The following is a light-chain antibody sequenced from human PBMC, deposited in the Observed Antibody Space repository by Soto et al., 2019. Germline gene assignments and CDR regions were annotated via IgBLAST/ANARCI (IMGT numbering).Light chain of an antibody. J-gene: IGLJ2*01. CDR2: TNN. Sequence: QSVLTQPPSASGTPGQRVTISCSGGSSNIGRNPVNWYLQLPGTAPKLLIYTNNQRPSGGPDRASASKSATSASLTTSAQQYDDEADYYQSTWDNSLYDMVFGGGTKVTVL. CDR1: SSNIGRNP. CDR3: STWDNSLYDMV. V-gene: IGLV1-44*01.